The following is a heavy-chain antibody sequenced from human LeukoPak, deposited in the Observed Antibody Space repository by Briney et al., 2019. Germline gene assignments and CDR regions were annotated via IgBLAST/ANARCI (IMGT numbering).Heavy chain of an antibody. CDR3: ARRGSTYYDILTGQRRGYYFDY. Sequence: PSETLSLTCAVYGGSFSGYYWSWIRQPPGKGLEWIGEINHSGSTNYNPSLKSRVTISVDTSKNQFSLKLSSVTAADTAVYYCARRGSTYYDILTGQRRGYYFDYWGQGTLVTVSS. J-gene: IGHJ4*02. CDR1: GGSFSGYY. D-gene: IGHD3-9*01. CDR2: INHSGST. V-gene: IGHV4-34*01.